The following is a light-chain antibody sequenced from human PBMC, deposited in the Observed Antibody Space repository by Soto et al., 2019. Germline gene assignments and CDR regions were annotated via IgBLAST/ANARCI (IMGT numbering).Light chain of an antibody. CDR1: SSDIGGYNY. Sequence: QSVLTQPPSASGSPGQSVTISCTGTSSDIGGYNYVSWYQQHPGKAPKLMIYEVTKRPSGVPDRFSASRSGNTASLTVSGLQAEDEADYYCSSFTGSNNLYVFGTGTK. CDR3: SSFTGSNNLYV. V-gene: IGLV2-8*01. CDR2: EVT. J-gene: IGLJ1*01.